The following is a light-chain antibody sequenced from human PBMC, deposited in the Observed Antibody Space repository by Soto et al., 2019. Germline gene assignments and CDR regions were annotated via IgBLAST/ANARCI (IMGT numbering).Light chain of an antibody. Sequence: DIQMTQSPSTLSASLGDRVTITCRASQSITNWLAWYQQKPGKAPKILIYKASTLESGVRSRFSGSGSGTEFTLTISSLQPDDFATYYCQQYNRYPYTFGQGTKLEIK. CDR2: KAS. CDR3: QQYNRYPYT. J-gene: IGKJ2*01. V-gene: IGKV1-5*03. CDR1: QSITNW.